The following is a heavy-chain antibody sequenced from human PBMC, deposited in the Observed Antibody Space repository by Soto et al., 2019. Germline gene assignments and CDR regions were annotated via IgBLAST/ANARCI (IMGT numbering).Heavy chain of an antibody. D-gene: IGHD6-19*01. CDR2: IKSKTDGGTT. V-gene: IGHV3-15*07. J-gene: IGHJ6*02. Sequence: GSLRLSCAASGFTFSNAWMNWVRQAPGKGLEWVGRIKSKTDGGTTDYAAPVKGRFTISRDDSKNTLYLQMNSLKTEDTAVYYCTTGAVAGISGYYYYYGMDVWGQGTTVTVSS. CDR3: TTGAVAGISGYYYYYGMDV. CDR1: GFTFSNAW.